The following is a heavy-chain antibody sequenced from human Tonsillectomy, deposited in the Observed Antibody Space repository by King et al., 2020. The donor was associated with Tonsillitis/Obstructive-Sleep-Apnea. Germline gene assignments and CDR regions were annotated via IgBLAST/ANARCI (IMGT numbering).Heavy chain of an antibody. CDR1: GGTFSSYA. J-gene: IGHJ6*02. CDR3: ARDEDIVLMVYAAVYGMDV. CDR2: IIPMLGIV. Sequence: VQLVQSGAEVKKPGSSVKVSCKASGGTFSSYAISWVRQAAGEGLEWMGGIIPMLGIVNYAQKFQGRVTITADKSTSTAYMELSSLRSEDTAMYYCARDEDIVLMVYAAVYGMDVWGQGTTVTVSS. D-gene: IGHD2-8*01. V-gene: IGHV1-69*10.